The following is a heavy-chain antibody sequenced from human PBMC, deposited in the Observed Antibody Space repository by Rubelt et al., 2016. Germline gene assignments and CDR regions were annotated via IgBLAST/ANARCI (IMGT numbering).Heavy chain of an antibody. Sequence: GKGLEWVSAISGSGGSTYYADSVKGRFTISRDNSKNTLYLQMSSLRAEDTAVYYCAKESDYDSSGYYYEGINWFDPWGQGTLVTVSS. V-gene: IGHV3-23*01. CDR3: AKESDYDSSGYYYEGINWFDP. D-gene: IGHD3-22*01. CDR2: ISGSGGST. J-gene: IGHJ5*02.